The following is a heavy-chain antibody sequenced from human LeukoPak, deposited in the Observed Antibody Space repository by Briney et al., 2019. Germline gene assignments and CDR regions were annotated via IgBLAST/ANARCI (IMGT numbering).Heavy chain of an antibody. D-gene: IGHD3-22*01. Sequence: GGSLRLSCTASGFTFGDHAMSWVRQAPGKGLEWVGFIRSKAYGGTTEYAASVKGRFTISRDDSKSIAYLQMNSLKTEDTAVYYCTRDEDDSSGYYPGDYWGQGTLVTVSS. J-gene: IGHJ4*02. V-gene: IGHV3-49*04. CDR3: TRDEDDSSGYYPGDY. CDR1: GFTFGDHA. CDR2: IRSKAYGGTT.